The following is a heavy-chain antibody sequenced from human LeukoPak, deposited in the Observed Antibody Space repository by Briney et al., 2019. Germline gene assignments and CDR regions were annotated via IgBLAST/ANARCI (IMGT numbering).Heavy chain of an antibody. CDR2: IQQDGSVQ. Sequence: GGSLRLSCAASGFIFRSYWMSWVRQAPGKGLEWVVNIQQDGSVQYYVDSVKGRFTISRDNAKNSLYLQMNSLSAEDTAVYYCATHDVLTGYPYFDFWGQGTLVAVSS. D-gene: IGHD3-9*01. V-gene: IGHV3-7*01. J-gene: IGHJ4*02. CDR3: ATHDVLTGYPYFDF. CDR1: GFIFRSYW.